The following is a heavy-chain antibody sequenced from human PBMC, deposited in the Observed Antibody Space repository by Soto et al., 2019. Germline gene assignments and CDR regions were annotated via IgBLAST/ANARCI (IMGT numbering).Heavy chain of an antibody. D-gene: IGHD3-10*01. Sequence: GGSLRLSCAASGFTFSSYGMHWVRQAPGKGLEWVAVISYDGSNKYYADSVKGRFTISRDNSKNTLYLQMNSLRAEDTAVYYCAKESGVRGPNDYYYYGMDVWGQGTTVTVSS. CDR3: AKESGVRGPNDYYYYGMDV. CDR1: GFTFSSYG. J-gene: IGHJ6*02. V-gene: IGHV3-30*18. CDR2: ISYDGSNK.